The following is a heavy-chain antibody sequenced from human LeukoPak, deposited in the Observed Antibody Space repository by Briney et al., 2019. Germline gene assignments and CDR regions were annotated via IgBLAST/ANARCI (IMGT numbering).Heavy chain of an antibody. CDR1: GGSFSGYY. CDR2: INHSGST. V-gene: IGHV4-34*01. D-gene: IGHD2-15*01. J-gene: IGHJ5*02. CDR3: ARVNTQGVPSP. Sequence: SETLSLTCAVYGGSFSGYYWSWIRQPPGKGLEWIGEINHSGSTSYNPSLKSRVTISIDTSKNQFSLKLTSVTAADTAVYYCARVNTQGVPSPWGQGILVTVSS.